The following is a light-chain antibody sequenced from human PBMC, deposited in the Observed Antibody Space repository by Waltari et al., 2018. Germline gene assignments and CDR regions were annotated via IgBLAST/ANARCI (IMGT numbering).Light chain of an antibody. CDR1: QRVSSN. J-gene: IGKJ1*01. CDR2: GAS. V-gene: IGKV3-15*01. CDR3: QQYNNWPRT. Sequence: EIVMTQSPATLSVSPGERATLSCRASQRVSSNLAWYQQKPSQAPRLLIYGASTRATGIPARFSGSGSGTEFTLTISSMQSEDFAVYYCQQYNNWPRTFGQGTKVEIK.